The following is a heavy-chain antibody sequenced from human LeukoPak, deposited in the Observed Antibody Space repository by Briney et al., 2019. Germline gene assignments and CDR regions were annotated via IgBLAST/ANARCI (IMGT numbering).Heavy chain of an antibody. CDR1: GYTFTSYG. Sequence: ASVKVSCKASGYTFTSYGISWVRQAPGQGLEWMGWISAYNGNTNFAQRLQGRVTMTTDTSTSTAYMELRSLRSDDTAVYYCARASVGLLWFGELNHYYMDVWGKGTTVTVSS. J-gene: IGHJ6*03. CDR3: ARASVGLLWFGELNHYYMDV. V-gene: IGHV1-18*01. CDR2: ISAYNGNT. D-gene: IGHD3-10*01.